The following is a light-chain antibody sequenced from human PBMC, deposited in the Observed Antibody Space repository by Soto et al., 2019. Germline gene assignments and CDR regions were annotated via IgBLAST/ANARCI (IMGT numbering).Light chain of an antibody. CDR3: QQYYHWPRT. Sequence: EMVVTQSPATLSVSPGERVALSCRASQSISRNLAWYQQKPGQAPRLLIYGASTRATGIPARFSGSGSGTAFNLTISSLQSEDFAVYYCQQYYHWPRTFGQGTKVEIK. CDR2: GAS. CDR1: QSISRN. J-gene: IGKJ1*01. V-gene: IGKV3D-15*01.